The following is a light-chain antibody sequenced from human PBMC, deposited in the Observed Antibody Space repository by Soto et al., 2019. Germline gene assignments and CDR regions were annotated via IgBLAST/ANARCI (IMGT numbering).Light chain of an antibody. J-gene: IGKJ5*01. Sequence: EIVLTQSPATLSLSPGERATLSCRTSQSVSKYFAWYQQKPGRAPRLLIYDASSRATGIPARFIGSGSGTDFTLTISSLEPEFFSNYYCPNRSNWLSTYGQVTRPEVK. CDR1: QSVSKY. CDR2: DAS. V-gene: IGKV3-11*01. CDR3: PNRSNWLST.